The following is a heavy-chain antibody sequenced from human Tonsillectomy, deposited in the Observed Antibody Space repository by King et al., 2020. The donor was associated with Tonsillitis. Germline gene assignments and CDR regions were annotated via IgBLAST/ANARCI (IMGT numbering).Heavy chain of an antibody. J-gene: IGHJ4*02. V-gene: IGHV4-30-4*07. CDR2: IYYSGST. CDR1: GGSISSGGYS. D-gene: IGHD4-17*01. Sequence: VQLQESGPGLVKPSQTLSLTCAVSGGSISSGGYSWNWIRQPPGKGLEWIGYIYYSGSTDYNPSLKIRVTISVDTSKNQFSLKLSSVTAADTAAYYCARGYGDYIFDYWGQGALVTVSS. CDR3: ARGYGDYIFDY.